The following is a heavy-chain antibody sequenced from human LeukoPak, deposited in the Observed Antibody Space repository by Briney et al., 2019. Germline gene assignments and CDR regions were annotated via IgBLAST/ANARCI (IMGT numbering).Heavy chain of an antibody. Sequence: ASVKVSCKASGYTFTSYGISWVRQAPGQGLEWMGWISAYNGNTNYAQKLQGRVTMTRNTSISTAYMELSSLRSEDTAVYYCARELKRATYDFWSGYYNYYYYGMDVWGQGTTVTVSS. V-gene: IGHV1-18*01. J-gene: IGHJ6*02. CDR1: GYTFTSYG. CDR2: ISAYNGNT. D-gene: IGHD3-3*01. CDR3: ARELKRATYDFWSGYYNYYYYGMDV.